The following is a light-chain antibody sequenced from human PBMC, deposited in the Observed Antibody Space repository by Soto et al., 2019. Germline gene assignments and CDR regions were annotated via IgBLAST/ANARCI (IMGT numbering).Light chain of an antibody. CDR3: QTWGTGSAIVV. Sequence: QSVLTQSPSASASLGASVKLTCTLSSGHSNYAIAWHQQQPEKGPRYLMKVNSGGSHIKGDGIPDRFSGSSSGAERYLFISSIQSGDEADYYCQTWGTGSAIVVFGGGTQLTVL. CDR2: VNSGGSH. V-gene: IGLV4-69*01. J-gene: IGLJ7*01. CDR1: SGHSNYA.